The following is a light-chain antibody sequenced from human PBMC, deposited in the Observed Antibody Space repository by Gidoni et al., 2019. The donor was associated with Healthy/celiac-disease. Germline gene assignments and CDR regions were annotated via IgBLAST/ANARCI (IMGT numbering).Light chain of an antibody. CDR1: SPNIGAGYD. V-gene: IGLV1-40*01. J-gene: IGLJ2*01. CDR2: GNS. Sequence: QSVLTQPPSVSGAPGQRVTISCTGSSPNIGAGYDVHWSQQLPGTAPKLLIYGNSNRPSGVPDRFSCPKSGTSASLAITGLQAEDEADYYCQSYDSSLSGPLFGGGTKLTVL. CDR3: QSYDSSLSGPL.